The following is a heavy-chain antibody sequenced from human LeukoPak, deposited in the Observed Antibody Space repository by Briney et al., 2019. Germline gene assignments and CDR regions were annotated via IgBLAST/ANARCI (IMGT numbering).Heavy chain of an antibody. CDR3: ARQKWITMVRGVINWFDP. J-gene: IGHJ5*02. D-gene: IGHD3-10*01. CDR1: GGSFSGYY. CDR2: INHSGST. Sequence: PSETLSLTCAVYGGSFSGYYWSWIRQPPGKGLEWIGEINHSGSTNYNPSLKSRVTISVDTSKSQFFLKLSSVTAADTAAYYCARQKWITMVRGVINWFDPWGQGTLVTVSS. V-gene: IGHV4-34*01.